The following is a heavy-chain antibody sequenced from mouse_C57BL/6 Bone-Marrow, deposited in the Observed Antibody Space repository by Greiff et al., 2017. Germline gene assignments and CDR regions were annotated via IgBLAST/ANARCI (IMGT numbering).Heavy chain of an antibody. D-gene: IGHD2-1*01. J-gene: IGHJ4*01. CDR1: GYTFTDYY. V-gene: IGHV1-26*01. Sequence: EVQLQQSGPELVKPGASVKISCKASGYTFTDYYMNWVKQSHGKSLEWIGDINPNNGGTSYNQKFKGKATLTVDKSSSTAYMELRSLTSEDSAVYYCAKSYYCNSYAMDYWGQGTSVTVSS. CDR3: AKSYYCNSYAMDY. CDR2: INPNNGGT.